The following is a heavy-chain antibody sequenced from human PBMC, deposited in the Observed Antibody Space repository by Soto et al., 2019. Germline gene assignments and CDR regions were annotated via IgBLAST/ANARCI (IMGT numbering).Heavy chain of an antibody. CDR2: IWYDGSNK. V-gene: IGHV3-33*01. CDR3: AREVTYYYYYGIDV. Sequence: VGSLRLSCAASGFTFSSYGMHWVRQAPGKGLEWVAVIWYDGSNKYYADSVKGRFTISRDNSKNTLYLQMNSLRAEDTAVYYCAREVTYYYYYGIDVWGPGTTLTVST. CDR1: GFTFSSYG. J-gene: IGHJ6*01.